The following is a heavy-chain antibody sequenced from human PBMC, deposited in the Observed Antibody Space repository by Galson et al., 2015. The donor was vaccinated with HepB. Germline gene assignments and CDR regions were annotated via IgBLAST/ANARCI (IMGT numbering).Heavy chain of an antibody. D-gene: IGHD3-10*01. J-gene: IGHJ4*02. CDR3: ASSRDSPGNY. CDR2: IRGDGSMT. Sequence: SLRLSCATSGFSFGSEWMAWVRQAPGKGLEWVANIRGDGSMTFYVGSVRGGFTISRDNAKNSVYLQMKSLRVGDTAVYYCASSRDSPGNYWGQGTLVTVSS. V-gene: IGHV3-7*01. CDR1: GFSFGSEW.